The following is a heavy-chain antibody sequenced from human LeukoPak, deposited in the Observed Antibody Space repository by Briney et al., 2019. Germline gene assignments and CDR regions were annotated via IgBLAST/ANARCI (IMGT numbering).Heavy chain of an antibody. CDR2: ISGSGGST. CDR1: GFTFTTYG. J-gene: IGHJ4*02. Sequence: PGGTLRLSCSASGFTFTTYGMNWVRQAPGKGLEWVSAISGSGGSTYYADSVKGRFTIPRDNSKNTLYLQMNSLRAEDTAVYYCAKPPDYYDSSGYYYGVTDYWGQGTLVTVSS. D-gene: IGHD3-22*01. V-gene: IGHV3-23*01. CDR3: AKPPDYYDSSGYYYGVTDY.